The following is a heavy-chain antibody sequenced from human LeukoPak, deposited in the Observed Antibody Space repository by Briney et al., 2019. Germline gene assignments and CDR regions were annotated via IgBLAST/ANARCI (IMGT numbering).Heavy chain of an antibody. Sequence: SETLSLTCTVSGGSVISGSYNWSWIRQPPGKGLEWIGYIYYSGSTNYNPSLKSRVTISVDTSKNQFSLKLSSVTAADTAVYYCARLRIAARPGAFDIWGQGTMVTVSS. CDR1: GGSVISGSYN. V-gene: IGHV4-61*01. CDR3: ARLRIAARPGAFDI. D-gene: IGHD6-6*01. J-gene: IGHJ3*02. CDR2: IYYSGST.